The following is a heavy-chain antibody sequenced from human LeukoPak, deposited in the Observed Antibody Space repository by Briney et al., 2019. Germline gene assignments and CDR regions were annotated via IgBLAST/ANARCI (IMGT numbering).Heavy chain of an antibody. J-gene: IGHJ4*02. Sequence: AGGSLRLSCAASGFTFSSYSMNWVRQAPGKGLEWVSSISSSGSNINYADSVKGRFTISRDNSKNSLYLQMNSLRVEDTAIYYCVRDGGTRLKYSYGYGDYWGQGTLVTVSS. CDR3: VRDGGTRLKYSYGYGDY. CDR2: ISSSGSNI. V-gene: IGHV3-21*01. D-gene: IGHD5-18*01. CDR1: GFTFSSYS.